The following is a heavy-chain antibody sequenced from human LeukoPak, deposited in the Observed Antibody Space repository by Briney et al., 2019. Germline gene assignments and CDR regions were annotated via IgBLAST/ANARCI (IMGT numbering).Heavy chain of an antibody. CDR1: GVSFSGYY. D-gene: IGHD4-17*01. J-gene: IGHJ4*02. V-gene: IGHV4-34*01. CDR3: ASTRPLYRRTVTLVY. Sequence: SGTLSLTCAVYGVSFSGYYWSWLRQPPGKGLEWVGEINHSGSTNYNPSLKSRVTISVDTSKNQFSLKLSSVTAADTAVYYCASTRPLYRRTVTLVYWGQGTLVTVSS. CDR2: INHSGST.